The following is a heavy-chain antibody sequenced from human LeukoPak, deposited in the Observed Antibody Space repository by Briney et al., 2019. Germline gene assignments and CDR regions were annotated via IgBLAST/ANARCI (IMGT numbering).Heavy chain of an antibody. CDR3: ARGYYYYYMDV. CDR2: INHSGST. V-gene: IGHV4-34*01. J-gene: IGHJ6*03. CDR1: GGSFSGYY. Sequence: SETLSLTCAVYGGSFSGYYWSWVRQPPGKGLEWIGEINHSGSTNYNPSLKSRVTISVDTSKNHFSLKLSSVTAADTAVYYCARGYYYYYMDVWGKGTTVTVSS.